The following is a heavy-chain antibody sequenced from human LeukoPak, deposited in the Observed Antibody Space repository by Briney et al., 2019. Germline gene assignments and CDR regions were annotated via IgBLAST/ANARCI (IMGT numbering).Heavy chain of an antibody. J-gene: IGHJ4*02. D-gene: IGHD2-2*01. CDR3: ARWYCSSTSCYYDY. V-gene: IGHV3-53*01. CDR2: IYSDGTT. Sequence: GGSLRLSCAASGFTVSSNYMSWVRQAPGKGLEWVSIIYSDGTTYYTDSVKGRFTISRDNSKNTLYLQMNSLRAKDTAVYYCARWYCSSTSCYYDYWGQGTLVTVSS. CDR1: GFTVSSNY.